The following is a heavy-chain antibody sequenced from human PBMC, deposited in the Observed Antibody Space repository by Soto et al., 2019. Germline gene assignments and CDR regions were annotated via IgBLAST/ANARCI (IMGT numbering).Heavy chain of an antibody. CDR3: ARGDYYDSSGYYYAHQSFDY. V-gene: IGHV1-69*06. Sequence: QVQLVQSGAEVKKPGSSVKVSCKASGGTFSSYAISWVRQAPGQGLEWMGGIIPIFGTANYAQKFQGRVTITADKSTSTAYMELSSLRSEDTAVYYCARGDYYDSSGYYYAHQSFDYWGQGTLVTVSS. CDR1: GGTFSSYA. CDR2: IIPIFGTA. D-gene: IGHD3-22*01. J-gene: IGHJ4*02.